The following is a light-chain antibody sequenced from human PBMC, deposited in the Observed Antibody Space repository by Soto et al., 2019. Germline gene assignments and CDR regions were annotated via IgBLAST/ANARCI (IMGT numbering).Light chain of an antibody. J-gene: IGKJ4*01. CDR1: QDSSSW. CDR2: AAS. V-gene: IGKV1-12*01. Sequence: DIQMTQSPSSVSAAVGKRVTITCQASQDSSSWLAWFQQKPGEAPRLLIYAASSLHSGVPSRFTGSGSGTDFTLTISSLQPEDFATYYCQQGNSFPLTFGGGTKVEIK. CDR3: QQGNSFPLT.